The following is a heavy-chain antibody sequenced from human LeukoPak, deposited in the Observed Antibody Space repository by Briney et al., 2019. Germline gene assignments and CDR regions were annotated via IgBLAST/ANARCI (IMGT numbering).Heavy chain of an antibody. J-gene: IGHJ6*02. Sequence: ASVKVSCKASGYTFTSYDINWVRQATGRGLEWMGWMNPNSGNTGYAQKFQGRVTMTRNTSISTAYMELSSLRSEDTAVYYCARSDSSFDYYYGMDVWGQGTTVTVSS. CDR3: ARSDSSFDYYYGMDV. V-gene: IGHV1-8*01. D-gene: IGHD6-6*01. CDR1: GYTFTSYD. CDR2: MNPNSGNT.